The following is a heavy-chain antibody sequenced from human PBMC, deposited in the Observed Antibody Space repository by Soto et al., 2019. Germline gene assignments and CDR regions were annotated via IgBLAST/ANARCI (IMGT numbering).Heavy chain of an antibody. Sequence: QITLKESGPTLLEPTQTLTLTCSFSGFSLTTSGVGVGWLRQAPGKALECLGIIYWDNDRRYNPSLKSRLSITKDTSKNQVVLTMTYMEPVDTAIYFCAHRVNYNSYWDVGWFDPWGQGTPVTVS. V-gene: IGHV2-5*02. CDR1: GFSLTTSGVG. CDR3: AHRVNYNSYWDVGWFDP. CDR2: IYWDNDR. J-gene: IGHJ5*02. D-gene: IGHD2-8*02.